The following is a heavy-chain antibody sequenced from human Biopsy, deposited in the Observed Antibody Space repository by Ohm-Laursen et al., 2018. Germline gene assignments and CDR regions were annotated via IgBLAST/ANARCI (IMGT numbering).Heavy chain of an antibody. V-gene: IGHV3-33*01. D-gene: IGHD6-19*01. CDR3: ARRAVAGTYNWYFDL. CDR2: IWYDGSNG. CDR1: GFIFNYG. J-gene: IGHJ2*01. Sequence: SSLRLSCVASGFIFNYGMHWVRQAPGKGLEWVAVIWYDGSNGNYADSVKGRFTISRDNSKNTLYLQMNSLRAEDTAVYYCARRAVAGTYNWYFDLWGRGTLVTVSS.